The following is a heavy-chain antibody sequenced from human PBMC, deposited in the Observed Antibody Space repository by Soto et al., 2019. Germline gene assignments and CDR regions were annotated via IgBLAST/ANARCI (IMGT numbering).Heavy chain of an antibody. CDR1: GLTFSDYY. V-gene: IGHV3-11*01. CDR2: ISSSGSTI. CDR3: ARDGPNDAFDI. J-gene: IGHJ3*02. Sequence: PGGSLRLSCAASGLTFSDYYMTWIRQAPGKGLEWVSYISSSGSTIYYADSVKGRFTISRDNAKNSLYLQMNSLRVEDTAVYYCARDGPNDAFDIWGQGTMVTVSS.